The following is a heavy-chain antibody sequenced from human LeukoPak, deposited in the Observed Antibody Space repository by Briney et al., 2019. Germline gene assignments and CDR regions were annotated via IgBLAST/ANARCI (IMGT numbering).Heavy chain of an antibody. D-gene: IGHD1-7*01. V-gene: IGHV3-21*03. Sequence: PGGSLRLSCAASGFTFSNYNMNWVRRAPGKGLEWVASISSGSSYIFYAASVKGRFTISRDNSKNTVHLQMNSLRAEDTAVYYCAKDRVGWELPDYWGQGTLVTVSS. CDR2: ISSGSSYI. CDR3: AKDRVGWELPDY. J-gene: IGHJ4*02. CDR1: GFTFSNYN.